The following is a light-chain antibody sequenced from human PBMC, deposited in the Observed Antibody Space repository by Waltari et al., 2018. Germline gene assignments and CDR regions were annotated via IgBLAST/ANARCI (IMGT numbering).Light chain of an antibody. J-gene: IGLJ3*02. CDR1: SSDIGNYNY. CDR2: EVS. V-gene: IGLV2-14*01. CDR3: CSYTSTSSLWV. Sequence: QSALTQPASVSGSPGQSITISCTGTSSDIGNYNYVSWYQQHPGKAPKLIIYEVSNRPSGVSSRFSASKSGNTASLTISGLQAEDEADFYCCSYTSTSSLWVFGGGTKVTVL.